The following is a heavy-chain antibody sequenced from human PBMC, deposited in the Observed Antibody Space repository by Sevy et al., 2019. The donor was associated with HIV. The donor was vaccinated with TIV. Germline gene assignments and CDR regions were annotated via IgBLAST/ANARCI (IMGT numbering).Heavy chain of an antibody. CDR2: ISYDGSNK. Sequence: WGSLRLSCAASGFIFSDYGMHWVRQAPGKGLEWVAVISYDGSNKYYADSVKGRFTISRDNSKNTLYLQMNSLRAEDTAVYYWAKDRGRIAVAGIRGFDYWGQGTLVTVSS. CDR3: AKDRGRIAVAGIRGFDY. CDR1: GFIFSDYG. D-gene: IGHD6-19*01. J-gene: IGHJ4*02. V-gene: IGHV3-30*18.